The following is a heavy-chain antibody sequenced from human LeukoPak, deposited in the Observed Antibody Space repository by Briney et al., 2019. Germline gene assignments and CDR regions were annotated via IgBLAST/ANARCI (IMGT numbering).Heavy chain of an antibody. CDR1: GGSISGYY. CDR3: ARQAHCTSDLCYPFDY. J-gene: IGHJ4*02. V-gene: IGHV4-59*08. D-gene: IGHD2-8*01. Sequence: SETLSLTCTVSGGSISGYYWSWIRQPPGKGLEWIGYIHYSGSTNYNPSLKSRVTISADTTKNQFSLKLSSVTAEDTAVYYCARQAHCTSDLCYPFDYWGQGTLVTVS. CDR2: IHYSGST.